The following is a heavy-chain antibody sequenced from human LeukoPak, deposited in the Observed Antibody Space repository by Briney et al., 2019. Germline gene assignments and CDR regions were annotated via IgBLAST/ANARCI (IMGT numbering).Heavy chain of an antibody. CDR3: ARGTTEVIVPPDG. Sequence: SETLSLTCTVSGGSISSYYWSWIRQPPGKGLEWIGYIYYSGSTNYNPSLKSRVTISVDTSKNQFSLKLSSVTAADTAVYYCARGTTEVIVPPDGWGQGTLVTVSS. J-gene: IGHJ4*02. CDR1: GGSISSYY. D-gene: IGHD2/OR15-2a*01. V-gene: IGHV4-59*01. CDR2: IYYSGST.